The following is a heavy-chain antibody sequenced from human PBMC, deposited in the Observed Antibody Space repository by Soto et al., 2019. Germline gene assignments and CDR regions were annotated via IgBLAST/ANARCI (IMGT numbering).Heavy chain of an antibody. CDR3: TTGFPASPWDTAMVTIDY. Sequence: GGSLRLSCAASGFTFSNAWMNWVRQAPGKGLEWVGRIKSKTDGGTTDYAAPVKGRFTISRDDSKNTLYLQMNSLKTEDTAVYYCTTGFPASPWDTAMVTIDYWGQGTLVTVSS. D-gene: IGHD5-18*01. J-gene: IGHJ4*02. CDR1: GFTFSNAW. CDR2: IKSKTDGGTT. V-gene: IGHV3-15*07.